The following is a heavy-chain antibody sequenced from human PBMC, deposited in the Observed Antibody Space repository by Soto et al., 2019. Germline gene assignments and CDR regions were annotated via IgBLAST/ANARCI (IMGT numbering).Heavy chain of an antibody. CDR1: GFTFSSYA. CDR2: ISHDGNNT. CDR3: ARPRDYYDSTTYSDGQPADY. D-gene: IGHD3-22*01. J-gene: IGHJ4*02. Sequence: QVQLVDSGGGVVQPGGSLRLSCAASGFTFSSYAMYWVRQAPGKGLEWMAFISHDGNNTYYADSVKGRFSISRDNSKNTLYLQMNSLRTEDTAMFYCARPRDYYDSTTYSDGQPADYWGLGTLVTVSS. V-gene: IGHV3-30-3*01.